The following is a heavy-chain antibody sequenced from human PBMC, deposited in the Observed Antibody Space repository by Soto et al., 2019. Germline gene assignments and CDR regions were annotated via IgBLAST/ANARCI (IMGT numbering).Heavy chain of an antibody. J-gene: IGHJ4*02. CDR2: IKQDGSEK. CDR3: ARDHVAAGYFDY. Sequence: PGGSLRLSCAASGFTFSSYGMHWVRQAPGKGLEWVANIKQDGSEKYYVDSVKGRFTISRDNAKNSLYLQMNSLRAEDTAVYYCARDHVAAGYFDYWGQGTLVTVSS. D-gene: IGHD6-13*01. CDR1: GFTFSSYG. V-gene: IGHV3-7*01.